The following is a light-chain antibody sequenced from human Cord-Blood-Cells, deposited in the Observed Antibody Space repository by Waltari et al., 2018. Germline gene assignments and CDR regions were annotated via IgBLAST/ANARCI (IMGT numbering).Light chain of an antibody. Sequence: EIQMTKSPSSLSASVGDRVTITCRASQSISSYLNWYQQKPGKAPKLLIYAASSLQSGVPSSFSGSGSGTDFTLTISSLQPEDFATYYCQQSYSTPYTFGQGTKLEIK. J-gene: IGKJ2*01. CDR3: QQSYSTPYT. CDR1: QSISSY. CDR2: AAS. V-gene: IGKV1-39*01.